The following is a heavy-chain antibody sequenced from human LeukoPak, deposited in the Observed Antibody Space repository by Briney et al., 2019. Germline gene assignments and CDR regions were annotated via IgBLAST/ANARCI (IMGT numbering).Heavy chain of an antibody. CDR3: AGDPPPKGYFDWLLSYFDL. J-gene: IGHJ2*01. Sequence: SETLSLTCTVSGGSISSSSYYWGWIRQPPGKGLEWIGSIYYSGSTYYNPSLKSRVTISVDTSKNQFSLKLSSVTAADTAVYYCAGDPPPKGYFDWLLSYFDLWGRGTLVTVSS. D-gene: IGHD3-9*01. CDR2: IYYSGST. CDR1: GGSISSSSYY. V-gene: IGHV4-39*07.